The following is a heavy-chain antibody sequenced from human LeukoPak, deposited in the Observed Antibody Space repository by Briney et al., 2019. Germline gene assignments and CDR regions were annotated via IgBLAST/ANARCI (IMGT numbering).Heavy chain of an antibody. V-gene: IGHV4-59*01. CDR2: IYYSGST. CDR1: GGSISGYY. D-gene: IGHD4-17*01. Sequence: SETLSLTCTVSGGSISGYYWSWIRQPPGKGLEWIGYIYYSGSTNYNPSLKSRVTISVDTSKNQFSLKLSSVTAADTAVYYCARAEDGDYGTLDYWGQGTLVTVSS. CDR3: ARAEDGDYGTLDY. J-gene: IGHJ4*02.